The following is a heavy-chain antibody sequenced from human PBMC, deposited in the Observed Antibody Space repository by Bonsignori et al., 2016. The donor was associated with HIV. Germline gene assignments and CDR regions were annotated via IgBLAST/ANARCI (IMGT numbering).Heavy chain of an antibody. D-gene: IGHD2-21*02. CDR2: IRYDGTNT. CDR3: AKDRLECGGDCYYFDS. J-gene: IGHJ4*02. Sequence: GGSLRLSCEASGFTLRSHDMHWVRQTPGKGLEWVAVIRYDGTNTYYADSVKGRFTVSRDSSKNTLYLHMDSLRTDDTAVYYCAKDRLECGGDCYYFDSWGQGTLVTVSS. V-gene: IGHV3-30*02. CDR1: GFTLRSHD.